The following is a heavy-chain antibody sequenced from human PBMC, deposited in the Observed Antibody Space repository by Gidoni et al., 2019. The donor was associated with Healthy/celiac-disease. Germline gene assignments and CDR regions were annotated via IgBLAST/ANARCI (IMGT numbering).Heavy chain of an antibody. J-gene: IGHJ4*02. CDR2: ISSSSSYI. D-gene: IGHD2-2*01. V-gene: IGHV3-21*01. Sequence: EVQLVESGGGLVKPGGSLRLSCAASGFTFSSYSMNWVRQAPGKGLAWVSSISSSSSYIYNADSVKGRVTISRDNAKNSLYLQMNSLRAEDTAVYYCARGFSEFMPGDYWGQGTLVTVSS. CDR1: GFTFSSYS. CDR3: ARGFSEFMPGDY.